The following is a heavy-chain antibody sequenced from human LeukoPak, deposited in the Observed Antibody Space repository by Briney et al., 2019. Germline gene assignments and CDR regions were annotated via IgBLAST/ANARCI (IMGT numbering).Heavy chain of an antibody. V-gene: IGHV4-4*07. D-gene: IGHD6-19*01. CDR1: GGSISSYY. Sequence: PSETLSLTCAVSGGSISSYYWSWIRQPAGKGLEWIGRIYTSGSTNYNPSLKSRVTMSVDTSKNQFSLKLSSVTAADTAAYYCARDWSSSGWYDYWGQGTLVTVSS. CDR3: ARDWSSSGWYDY. J-gene: IGHJ4*02. CDR2: IYTSGST.